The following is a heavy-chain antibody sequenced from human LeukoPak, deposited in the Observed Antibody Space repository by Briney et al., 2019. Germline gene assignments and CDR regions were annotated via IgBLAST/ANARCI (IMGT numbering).Heavy chain of an antibody. J-gene: IGHJ4*02. CDR3: ARGSTYYDSSGRVPFDY. V-gene: IGHV3-48*01. Sequence: GESLRLSCAASGFTVSSKDMNWVRQAPGKGLEWVSYISSSSSTIYYADSVKGRFTISRDNAKNSLYLQMNSLRAEDTAVYYCARGSTYYDSSGRVPFDYWGQGTLVTVSS. CDR2: ISSSSSTI. CDR1: GFTVSSKD. D-gene: IGHD3-22*01.